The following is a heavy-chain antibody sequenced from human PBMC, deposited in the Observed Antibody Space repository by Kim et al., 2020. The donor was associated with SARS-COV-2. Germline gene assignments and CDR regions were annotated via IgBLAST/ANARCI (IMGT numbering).Heavy chain of an antibody. CDR1: GFTFSSYA. V-gene: IGHV3-23*01. J-gene: IGHJ3*02. D-gene: IGHD3-22*01. CDR2: ISGSGGST. Sequence: GGSLRLSCAASGFTFSSYAMSWVRQAPGKGLEWVSAISGSGGSTYYADSVKGRFTISRDNSKNTLYLQMNSLRAEDTAVYYCAKDAPDYYDSSGYYADAFDIWGQGTMVTVSS. CDR3: AKDAPDYYDSSGYYADAFDI.